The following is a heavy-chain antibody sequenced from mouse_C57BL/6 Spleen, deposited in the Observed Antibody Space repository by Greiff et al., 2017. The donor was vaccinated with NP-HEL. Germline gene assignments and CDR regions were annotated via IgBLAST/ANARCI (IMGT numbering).Heavy chain of an antibody. Sequence: QVQLQQSGAELVRPGASVTLSCKASGYTFTDYEMHWVKQTPVPGLEWIGAIDPETGGTAYNQKFKGKAILTADKSSSTAYMELRSLTSEDSAVYYCTRWGTTAKGAMDYWGQGTSVTGSS. J-gene: IGHJ4*01. D-gene: IGHD1-2*01. CDR2: IDPETGGT. CDR3: TRWGTTAKGAMDY. V-gene: IGHV1-15*01. CDR1: GYTFTDYE.